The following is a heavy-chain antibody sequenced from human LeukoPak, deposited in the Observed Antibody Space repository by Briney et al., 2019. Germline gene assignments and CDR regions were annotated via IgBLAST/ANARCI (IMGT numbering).Heavy chain of an antibody. CDR1: GGTFSSHA. D-gene: IGHD2-15*01. CDR3: ARVGSGGSCYSCHFDY. Sequence: ASVKVSCKASGGTFSSHAISWVRQAPGQGLEWMGGIIPIFGTANYAQKFQGRVTTTADESTSTAYMELSSLRSEDTAVYYCARVGSGGSCYSCHFDYWGQGTLVTVSS. J-gene: IGHJ4*02. CDR2: IIPIFGTA. V-gene: IGHV1-69*13.